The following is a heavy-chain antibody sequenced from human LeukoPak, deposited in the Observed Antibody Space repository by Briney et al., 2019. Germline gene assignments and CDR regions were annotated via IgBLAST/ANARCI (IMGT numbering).Heavy chain of an antibody. CDR2: IRSTGDST. CDR1: GFTFGDYA. V-gene: IGHV3-23*01. J-gene: IGHJ6*03. Sequence: GGSLRLSCAASGFTFGDYAMSWVRQAPGKGLEWVSSIRSTGDSTFYADSVKGRFTISRDNSKNTVYLLMNSLRTEDTAVYYCGRSRRINASLYYYMDVWGKGTTVTVSS. D-gene: IGHD2-15*01. CDR3: GRSRRINASLYYYMDV.